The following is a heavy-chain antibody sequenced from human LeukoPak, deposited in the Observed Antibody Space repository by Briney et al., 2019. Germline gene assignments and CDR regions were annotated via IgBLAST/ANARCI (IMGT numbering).Heavy chain of an antibody. Sequence: PSETLSLTCAVYGGSFSGYYWSWIRQPPGKGLEWIGEINHSGSTNYNPPLKSRVTISVDTSKNQFSLKLSSVTAADTAVYYCARRVSFDYWGQGTLVTVSS. CDR3: ARRVSFDY. CDR1: GGSFSGYY. J-gene: IGHJ4*02. CDR2: INHSGST. V-gene: IGHV4-34*01. D-gene: IGHD2-21*01.